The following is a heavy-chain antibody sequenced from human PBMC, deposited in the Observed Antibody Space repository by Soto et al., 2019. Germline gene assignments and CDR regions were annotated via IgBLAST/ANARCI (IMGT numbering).Heavy chain of an antibody. CDR3: GSDGALGDPAVVDS. D-gene: IGHD3-16*01. J-gene: IGHJ4*02. CDR1: GFTFSTYG. CDR2: IWYDGITK. V-gene: IGHV3-33*01. Sequence: QVQLVESGGGVVQPGKSLRLSCAASGFTFSTYGMHWVRQAPGKGLEWVAVIWYDGITKYHGDSLKGRFTISRDNSKNPLHLHINLLRAQDTAVFYCGSDGALGDPAVVDSWAQGTLVTVSS.